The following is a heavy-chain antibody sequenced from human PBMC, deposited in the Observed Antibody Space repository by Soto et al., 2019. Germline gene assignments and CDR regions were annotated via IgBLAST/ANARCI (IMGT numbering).Heavy chain of an antibody. V-gene: IGHV3-30*18. D-gene: IGHD1-1*01. CDR2: ITYEGTNK. J-gene: IGHJ6*02. Sequence: QEQLVESGGGVVQTGRSLRLSCAASGFIFANYGMHWVRQAPGKGLEWVALITYEGTNKYYADAVKGRFTISRDNAKNMVSLQMDSLRAEDTAVYYCAKARGANNWANYYGLDVWGQGTTVTVSS. CDR3: AKARGANNWANYYGLDV. CDR1: GFIFANYG.